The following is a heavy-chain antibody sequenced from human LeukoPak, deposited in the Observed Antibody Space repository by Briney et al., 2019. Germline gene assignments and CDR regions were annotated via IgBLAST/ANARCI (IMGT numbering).Heavy chain of an antibody. J-gene: IGHJ5*02. Sequence: ASVKVSCKASGYTFTSYGISWVRQAPGQGLEWMGWISAYNGNTNYAQKLQGRVTMTKDTSTSTAYMELRSLRSDDTAVYYCARDQYCSGGSCYTEWFDPWGQGTLVTVSS. D-gene: IGHD2-15*01. CDR3: ARDQYCSGGSCYTEWFDP. CDR1: GYTFTSYG. CDR2: ISAYNGNT. V-gene: IGHV1-18*01.